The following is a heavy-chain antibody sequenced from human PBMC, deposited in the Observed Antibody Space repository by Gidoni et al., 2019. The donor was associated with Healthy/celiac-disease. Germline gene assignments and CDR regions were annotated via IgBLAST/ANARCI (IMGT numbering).Heavy chain of an antibody. D-gene: IGHD1-20*01. Sequence: QVQLVQPGAEVKKPGASVKVSCQASGYTFTSYAMHWVRQAPGQRLEWMGWINAGNGNTKYSQKFQGRVTITRDTSASTAYMELSSLRSEDTAVYYCARDQHPDNNYFDYWGQGTLVTVSS. J-gene: IGHJ4*02. CDR1: GYTFTSYA. V-gene: IGHV1-3*01. CDR3: ARDQHPDNNYFDY. CDR2: INAGNGNT.